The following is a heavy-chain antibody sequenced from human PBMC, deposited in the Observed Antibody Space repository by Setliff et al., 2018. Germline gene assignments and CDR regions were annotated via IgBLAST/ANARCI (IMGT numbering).Heavy chain of an antibody. Sequence: GSLRLSCAASGFTFTDYWMTWVRQAPGKGLEWVALIWYDGSNKYYADSVKGRFTISRDNSKNTLYLQMNSLRAEDTAVYYCAREDGYNIFDSLDYWGQGTLVTVSS. V-gene: IGHV3-33*08. CDR1: GFTFTDYW. CDR3: AREDGYNIFDSLDY. J-gene: IGHJ4*02. D-gene: IGHD3-9*01. CDR2: IWYDGSNK.